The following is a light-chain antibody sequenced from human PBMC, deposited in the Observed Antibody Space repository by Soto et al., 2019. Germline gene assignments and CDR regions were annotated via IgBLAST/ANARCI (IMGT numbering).Light chain of an antibody. J-gene: IGLJ2*01. CDR1: SSNIGAGYD. CDR3: QSYDSSLSAVV. Sequence: QSVLTQPPSVYRAPGQRVTIACAGSSSNIGAGYDVHWYQQLPGTAPKLLIYGNSNRPSGVPDRFSGSKSGTSASLAITGLQAEDEADYYCQSYDSSLSAVVFGGGTKLTVL. V-gene: IGLV1-40*01. CDR2: GNS.